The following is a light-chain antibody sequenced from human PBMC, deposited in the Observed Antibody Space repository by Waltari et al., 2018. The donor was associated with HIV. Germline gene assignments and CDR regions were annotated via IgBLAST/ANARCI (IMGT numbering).Light chain of an antibody. J-gene: IGLJ3*02. CDR3: AAWDDSLGGSWV. CDR2: RNN. CDR1: SSNIGSNY. Sequence: QSVLTQPPSASGTPGQRVTISCSGSSSNIGSNYVYWYQQLPGTAPKLLISRNNQRPSGVPDRLSCSKSGTAASLAIGGLRSEDEADYYCAAWDDSLGGSWVFGGGTKLSVL. V-gene: IGLV1-47*01.